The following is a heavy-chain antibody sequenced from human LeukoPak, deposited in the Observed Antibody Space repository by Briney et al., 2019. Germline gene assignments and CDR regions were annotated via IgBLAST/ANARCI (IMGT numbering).Heavy chain of an antibody. CDR1: GYTFTSYY. V-gene: IGHV1-46*01. D-gene: IGHD4-17*01. J-gene: IGHJ3*02. Sequence: ASVKVSCKASGYTFTSYYMHWVRQAPGQGLEWMGIINPSDGSTNYAQQFQGRVTMTRDTSTSTVYMDLSSLRSEDTAVYYCGNQLRGDAFDIWGQGTMVTVSS. CDR2: INPSDGST. CDR3: GNQLRGDAFDI.